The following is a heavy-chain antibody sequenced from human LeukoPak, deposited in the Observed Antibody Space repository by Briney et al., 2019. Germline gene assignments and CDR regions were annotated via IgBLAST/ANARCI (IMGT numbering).Heavy chain of an antibody. D-gene: IGHD3-10*01. Sequence: SETLSLTCTVSGGSISSGGYYWSWIRQHPGKGLEWIGYIYYSGSTYYNPSLKSRVTISVDTSKNQFSLKLSSVTAADTAVYYCARAEGVTAPFDYWGQGTLVTVSS. CDR1: GGSISSGGYY. V-gene: IGHV4-31*03. CDR2: IYYSGST. CDR3: ARAEGVTAPFDY. J-gene: IGHJ4*02.